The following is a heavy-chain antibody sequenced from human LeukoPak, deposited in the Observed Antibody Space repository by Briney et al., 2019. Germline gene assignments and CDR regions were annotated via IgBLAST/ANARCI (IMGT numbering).Heavy chain of an antibody. CDR1: GGTFSIYA. V-gene: IGHV1-69*13. Sequence: ASVTVSFKASGGTFSIYAISWVRQAPGQGLEWMGGIIPIFGTANYAQKFQGRVTITADESTSTAYMELSSLRSEDTAVYYCASCIITYYYYMDVWGKGTTVTISS. CDR3: ASCIITYYYYMDV. D-gene: IGHD3-16*01. CDR2: IIPIFGTA. J-gene: IGHJ6*03.